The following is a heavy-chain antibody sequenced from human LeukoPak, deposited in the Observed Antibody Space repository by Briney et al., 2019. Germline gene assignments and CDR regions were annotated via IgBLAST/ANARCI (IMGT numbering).Heavy chain of an antibody. CDR1: GFTFSSSG. CDR3: AKGVLYVGLRSPLDF. D-gene: IGHD2-8*01. J-gene: IGHJ4*02. V-gene: IGHV3-30*18. CDR2: ISNDGTNK. Sequence: QPGGSLRLSCAASGFTFSSSGMHWVRQAPGKGLEWVALISNDGTNKYYADSVKGRFTISRDNSKNTLDLQMNSLRAEDTAVYYCAKGVLYVGLRSPLDFWGLGTLVTVSS.